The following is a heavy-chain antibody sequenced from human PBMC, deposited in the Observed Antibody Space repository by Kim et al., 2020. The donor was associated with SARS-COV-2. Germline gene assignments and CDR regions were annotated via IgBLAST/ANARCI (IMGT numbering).Heavy chain of an antibody. V-gene: IGHV4-39*01. Sequence: SETLSLTCTVSGGSISSSSYYWGWVRQPPGKGLEWIGSIYYSGSTYYNPSLKSRVTISVDTSKNQFSLKLSSVTAADTAVYYCARQVQDEGDAFDIWGQGTMVTVSS. J-gene: IGHJ3*02. CDR3: ARQVQDEGDAFDI. CDR2: IYYSGST. CDR1: GGSISSSSYY.